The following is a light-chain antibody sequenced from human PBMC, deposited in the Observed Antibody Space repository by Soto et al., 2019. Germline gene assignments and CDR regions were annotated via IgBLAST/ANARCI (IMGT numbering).Light chain of an antibody. CDR2: AAS. Sequence: DLQMTQSPSSLSASVGDRVTITCRASQTINTYLNWYQQKPGKAPKLLIYAASTLQSGVPSRFSGSGSGTDFTLTISCLQPEDFVTYYCQQSYSTPRTFGQGTKVEIK. CDR3: QQSYSTPRT. V-gene: IGKV1-39*01. J-gene: IGKJ1*01. CDR1: QTINTY.